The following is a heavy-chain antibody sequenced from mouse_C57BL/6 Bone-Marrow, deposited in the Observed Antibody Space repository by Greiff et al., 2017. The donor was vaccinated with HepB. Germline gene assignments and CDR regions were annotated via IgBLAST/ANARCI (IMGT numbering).Heavy chain of an antibody. J-gene: IGHJ2*01. Sequence: EVQLQQPGAELVRPGASVKLSCTASGFNFKDDYMHWVKQRPGQGLEWIGWIDPENGDTEYASKFQGKATITADTSSNTAYLQRSSLTSEDTAVYCCTTDLYDYWGQGTTPTVSS. CDR2: IDPENGDT. CDR1: GFNFKDDY. V-gene: IGHV14-4*01. CDR3: TTDLYDY.